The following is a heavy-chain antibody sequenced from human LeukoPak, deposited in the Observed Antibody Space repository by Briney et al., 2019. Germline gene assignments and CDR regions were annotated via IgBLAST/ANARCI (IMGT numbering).Heavy chain of an antibody. Sequence: SETLSLTCTVSGASIRNYYWSWIRQSPGKGLEWIGYIYYSGSTNYNPSLESRVAMSVDTSKNQFSLRLSSVTAADTAIYYCARRYSSSWYVGFFDPWGPGTLVTVSS. CDR1: GASIRNYY. V-gene: IGHV4-59*08. CDR3: ARRYSSSWYVGFFDP. CDR2: IYYSGST. J-gene: IGHJ5*02. D-gene: IGHD6-13*01.